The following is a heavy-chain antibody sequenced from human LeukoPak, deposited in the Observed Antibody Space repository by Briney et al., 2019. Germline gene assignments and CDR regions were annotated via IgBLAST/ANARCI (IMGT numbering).Heavy chain of an antibody. CDR1: GFTFSSYW. D-gene: IGHD6-13*01. CDR3: ARGTRKPYWAAAGTVGAFDI. Sequence: GGSLRLSCAASGFTFSSYWMSWVRQAPGKGLEWVANIKQDGSEKYYVDSVKGRFTISRDNAKNSLYLQMNSLRAEDTAVYYCARGTRKPYWAAAGTVGAFDIWGQGNPGHRPL. J-gene: IGHJ3*02. V-gene: IGHV3-7*01. CDR2: IKQDGSEK.